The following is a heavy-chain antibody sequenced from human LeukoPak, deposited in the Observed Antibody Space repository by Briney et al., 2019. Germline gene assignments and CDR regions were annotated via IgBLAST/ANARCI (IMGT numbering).Heavy chain of an antibody. Sequence: GGTLRLSCAASGFTFSSYWMHWVRQAPGKGLVGVSRINTDGSNTNYADSVKGRFTISRYNSKNTLYLQMNSLRAEDTAVYYCARISMIVVVWDAFDIWGQGTMVTVSS. CDR1: GFTFSSYW. CDR3: ARISMIVVVWDAFDI. J-gene: IGHJ3*02. CDR2: INTDGSNT. D-gene: IGHD3-22*01. V-gene: IGHV3-74*01.